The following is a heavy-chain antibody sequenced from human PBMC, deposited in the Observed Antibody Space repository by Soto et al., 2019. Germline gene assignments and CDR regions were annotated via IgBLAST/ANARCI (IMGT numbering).Heavy chain of an antibody. CDR1: GGPIATGGYY. J-gene: IGHJ5*02. V-gene: IGHV4-31*01. Sequence: QVQLQESGPGLVKPSQTLSVTCTVSGGPIATGGYYWSWIRHHPGKGLEWIGYIYHNGNTYYNPSLQRQVSLSIDTSKNQFSLNLTSVTAADTAVYYCATSAHRMAGFDPWGQGTLVTVSS. D-gene: IGHD2-15*01. CDR3: ATSAHRMAGFDP. CDR2: IYHNGNT.